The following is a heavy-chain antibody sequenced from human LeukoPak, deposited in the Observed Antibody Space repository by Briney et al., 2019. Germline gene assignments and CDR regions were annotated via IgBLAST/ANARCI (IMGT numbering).Heavy chain of an antibody. CDR3: ASQDCSGGSCYYLWDYYYMDV. V-gene: IGHV4-39*07. J-gene: IGHJ6*03. D-gene: IGHD2-15*01. CDR1: GGSISSANYY. Sequence: PSETLSLTCTVSGGSISSANYYWGWIRQPSGKGLEWIGSIYYSGSTYYNPSLKSRVTISVDTSKNQFSLKLSSVTAADTAVYYCASQDCSGGSCYYLWDYYYMDVWGKGTTVTVSS. CDR2: IYYSGST.